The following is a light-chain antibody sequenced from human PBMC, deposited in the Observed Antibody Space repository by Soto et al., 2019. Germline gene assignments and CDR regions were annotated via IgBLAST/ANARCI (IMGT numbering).Light chain of an antibody. V-gene: IGKV3-15*01. CDR1: QRLSGN. CDR2: GAS. Sequence: EIVMTQSPATLSVSPGEGATLSCRASQRLSGNLAWYQQRAGQAPRLLLYGASTRATGIPARFSGSGSGTEFTLTISSLQPEDFAVYYCQHYGDWPPYTFGQGTNLDI. CDR3: QHYGDWPPYT. J-gene: IGKJ2*01.